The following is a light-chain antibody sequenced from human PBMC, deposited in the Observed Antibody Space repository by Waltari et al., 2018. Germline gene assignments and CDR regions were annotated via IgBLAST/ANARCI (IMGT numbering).Light chain of an antibody. J-gene: IGKJ2*01. Sequence: EIVITQSPATLSVSPGERATLSCRASQSVTSNLSWYQQKPGQAPRLLIYGASTRATGIPARFSGSGSGTEFTLTISSLQSEDFVVYYCQQYNNWPRTFGQGTKLEIK. V-gene: IGKV3-15*01. CDR2: GAS. CDR3: QQYNNWPRT. CDR1: QSVTSN.